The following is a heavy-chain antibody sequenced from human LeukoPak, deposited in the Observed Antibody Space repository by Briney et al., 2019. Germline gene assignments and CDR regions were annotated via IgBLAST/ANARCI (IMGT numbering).Heavy chain of an antibody. D-gene: IGHD6-6*01. CDR3: ARDSSSSPFAT. J-gene: IGHJ4*02. V-gene: IGHV4-38-2*02. Sequence: SETLSLTCAVSGYSISSGYYWGWIRQPPGKGLGWVGGISHSGSSYYNPSLKSRVTISVDTSKNQFSLKLSSVTAADTAVYYCARDSSSSPFATWGQGTLVTVSS. CDR1: GYSISSGYY. CDR2: ISHSGSS.